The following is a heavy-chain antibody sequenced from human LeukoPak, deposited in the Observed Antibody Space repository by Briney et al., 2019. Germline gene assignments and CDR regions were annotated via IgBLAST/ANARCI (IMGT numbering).Heavy chain of an antibody. CDR1: GFTFNNYW. Sequence: HPGGSLRLSCAASGFTFNNYWMTWVRQAPGKGLEWVSHISVSGTTIYYADSVKGRFTISRDNAKNSLYLQMNSLRAEDTAVYYCARIVNWDFDYWGQGTLVTVSS. CDR2: ISVSGTTI. J-gene: IGHJ4*02. V-gene: IGHV3-48*04. CDR3: ARIVNWDFDY. D-gene: IGHD7-27*01.